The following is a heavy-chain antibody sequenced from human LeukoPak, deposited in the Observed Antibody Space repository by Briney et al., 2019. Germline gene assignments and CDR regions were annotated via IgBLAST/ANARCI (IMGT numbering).Heavy chain of an antibody. CDR3: ARAGGKYDSRTVGY. V-gene: IGHV1-2*02. J-gene: IGHJ4*02. CDR1: GYTFTGHY. D-gene: IGHD3-22*01. Sequence: ASVKVSCKASGYTFTGHYMHWVRQATGQGLEWMGWINPNSGGTNYAQKFQGRVTMTRDTSISTAYMELSRLRSDDTAVYYCARAGGKYDSRTVGYWGQGTLVTVSS. CDR2: INPNSGGT.